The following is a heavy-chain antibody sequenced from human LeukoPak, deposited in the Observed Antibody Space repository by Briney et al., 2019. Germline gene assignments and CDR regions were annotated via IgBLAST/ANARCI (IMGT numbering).Heavy chain of an antibody. CDR2: ISGTTDTT. V-gene: IGHV3-23*01. Sequence: GGSLRLSCAASGFSFSTNGMSWVRQAPGKGLELVSAISGTTDTTNYADSVKGRFTISRDNSKNTLYLQMSSLRADDTAIYYCVKGGRTNSPLDYWGQGALVTVSS. J-gene: IGHJ4*02. D-gene: IGHD1-14*01. CDR1: GFSFSTNG. CDR3: VKGGRTNSPLDY.